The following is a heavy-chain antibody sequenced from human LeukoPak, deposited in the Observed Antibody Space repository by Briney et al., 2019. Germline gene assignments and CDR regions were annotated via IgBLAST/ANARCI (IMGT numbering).Heavy chain of an antibody. CDR2: IYYSGST. J-gene: IGHJ3*02. Sequence: SETLSLTCTVSGGSISSYYWSWIRQPPGKGLEWIGYIYYSGSTNYNPSLKSRVTISVDTSKNQFSLKLSSVTAADTAVYYCARQVTYYDILTGYLGAFDIWGQGTMVTVSS. CDR3: ARQVTYYDILTGYLGAFDI. V-gene: IGHV4-59*01. CDR1: GGSISSYY. D-gene: IGHD3-9*01.